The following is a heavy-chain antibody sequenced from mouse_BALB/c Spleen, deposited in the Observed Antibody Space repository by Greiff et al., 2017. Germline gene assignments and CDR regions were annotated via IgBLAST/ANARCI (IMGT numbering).Heavy chain of an antibody. CDR1: GYTFTEYI. J-gene: IGHJ4*01. CDR3: ARHEDIYYGNYVGAMDY. D-gene: IGHD2-1*01. Sequence: QVQLKESGAELVKPGASVKLSCKASGYTFTEYIIHWVKQRSGQGLEWIGWFYPGSGSIKYNEKFKDKATLTADKSSSTVYMELSRLTSEDSAVYFCARHEDIYYGNYVGAMDYWGQGTSVTVSS. V-gene: IGHV1-62-2*01. CDR2: FYPGSGSI.